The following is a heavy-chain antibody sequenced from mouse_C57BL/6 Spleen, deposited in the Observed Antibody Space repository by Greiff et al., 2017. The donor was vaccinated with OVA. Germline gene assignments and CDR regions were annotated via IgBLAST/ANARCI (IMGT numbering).Heavy chain of an antibody. J-gene: IGHJ1*03. CDR3: ARNYGNSWYFDV. D-gene: IGHD2-1*01. CDR2: IYPGDGDT. Sequence: VKLQESGPELVKPGASVKISCKASGYAFSSSWMNWVKQRPGKGLEWIGRIYPGDGDTNYNGKFKGKATLTADKSSSTAYMQLSSLTSEDSAVYFCARNYGNSWYFDVWGTGTTVTVSS. CDR1: GYAFSSSW. V-gene: IGHV1-82*01.